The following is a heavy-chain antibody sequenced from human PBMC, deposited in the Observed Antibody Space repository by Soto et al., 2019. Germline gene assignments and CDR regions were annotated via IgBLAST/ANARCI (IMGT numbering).Heavy chain of an antibody. D-gene: IGHD4-4*01. CDR3: VRGGSNYAF. Sequence: EVQLVESGGGLVQPGGSLRLSCRASGFTFSDSWMTWVRQAPGKGLEWVARIKPDESEKKYADSVKGRFSISRDIAKNSMYLQMDRLRVEDTAVYYCVRGGSNYAFWGQGTLVTVSS. CDR1: GFTFSDSW. CDR2: IKPDESEK. V-gene: IGHV3-7*01. J-gene: IGHJ4*02.